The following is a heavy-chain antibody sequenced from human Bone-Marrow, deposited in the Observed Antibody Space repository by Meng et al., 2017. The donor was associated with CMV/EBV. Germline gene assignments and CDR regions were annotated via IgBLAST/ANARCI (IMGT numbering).Heavy chain of an antibody. V-gene: IGHV4-4*02. CDR3: ARDRGYCSGDSCYGPFDY. CDR2: IYHSGNI. J-gene: IGHJ4*02. CDR1: GGSISSSNW. D-gene: IGHD2-15*01. Sequence: SETLSLTCAVSGGSISSSNWWSWVRQPPGKGLEWIGEIYHSGNINYNPSLKSRVTISVDKSKNQFSLKLNPVTAADTAVYYCARDRGYCSGDSCYGPFDYWGQGTLVTVSS.